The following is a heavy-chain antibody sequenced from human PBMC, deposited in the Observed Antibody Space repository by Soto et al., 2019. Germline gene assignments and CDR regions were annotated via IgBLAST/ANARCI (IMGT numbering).Heavy chain of an antibody. D-gene: IGHD3-16*02. CDR2: IIPIFGTA. Sequence: ASVKVSCKASGGTFSSYAISWVRQAPGQGLEWMGGIIPIFGTANYAQKFQGRVTITADESTSTAYMELSSLRSEDTAVYYCARDNSGDYVWGSYRPFDYWGQGTLVTVSS. CDR3: ARDNSGDYVWGSYRPFDY. J-gene: IGHJ4*02. V-gene: IGHV1-69*13. CDR1: GGTFSSYA.